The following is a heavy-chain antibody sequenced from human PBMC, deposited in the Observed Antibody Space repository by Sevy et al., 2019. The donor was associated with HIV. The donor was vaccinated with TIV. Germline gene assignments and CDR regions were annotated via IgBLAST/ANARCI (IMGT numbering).Heavy chain of an antibody. J-gene: IGHJ4*02. D-gene: IGHD4-4*01. Sequence: GESLKISCKGSGYSFTSYWIGWVRQMPGKGLEWMGIIYPGDSETTYSPSFQGQVTVSVYKSISTSYLQWSSLRASDTAMYYCGRHVGRDGYSFDYWGQGTLVTVSS. CDR2: IYPGDSET. V-gene: IGHV5-51*01. CDR3: GRHVGRDGYSFDY. CDR1: GYSFTSYW.